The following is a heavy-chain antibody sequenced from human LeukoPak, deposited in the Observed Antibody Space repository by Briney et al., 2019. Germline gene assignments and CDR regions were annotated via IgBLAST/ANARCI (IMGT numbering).Heavy chain of an antibody. CDR2: FDPEDGAI. CDR3: TFHRLSFLNYFES. V-gene: IGHV1-24*01. CDR1: GSTLSELS. J-gene: IGHJ4*02. Sequence: ASVKVSCKVSGSTLSELSIHWVRQAPGKGLEWMGGFDPEDGAIIYAQNFRDRVAMTEDRSTDTSYLELSSLTFDDTAVYYCTFHRLSFLNYFESWGQGTLVTVSP. D-gene: IGHD2/OR15-2a*01.